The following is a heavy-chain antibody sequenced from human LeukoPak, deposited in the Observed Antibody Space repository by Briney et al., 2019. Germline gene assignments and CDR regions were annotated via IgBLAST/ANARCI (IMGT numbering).Heavy chain of an antibody. J-gene: IGHJ4*02. D-gene: IGHD3-9*01. CDR3: ARGSDHILTGYYKYYFDY. V-gene: IGHV3-21*01. CDR1: GFTFSSYS. CDR2: ISSSSSYI. Sequence: GGSLRLSCAASGFTFSSYSMNWVRQAPGKGLEWVSSISSSSSYIYYADSVKGRFTISRDNAKNPLYLQMNSLRAEDTAVYYCARGSDHILTGYYKYYFDYWGQGTLVTVSS.